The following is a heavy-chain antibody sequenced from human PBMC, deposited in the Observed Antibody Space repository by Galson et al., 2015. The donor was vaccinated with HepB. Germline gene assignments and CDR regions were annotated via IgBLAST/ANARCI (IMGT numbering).Heavy chain of an antibody. V-gene: IGHV3-9*01. Sequence: SLRLSCAASGFTFDDYAMHWVRQAPGKGLEWVSGISWNSGSIGYADSVKGRFTISRDNAKNSLYLQMNSLRAADTAVYYCARALDYWGQGALVTVSS. CDR3: ARALDY. CDR2: ISWNSGSI. CDR1: GFTFDDYA. J-gene: IGHJ4*02.